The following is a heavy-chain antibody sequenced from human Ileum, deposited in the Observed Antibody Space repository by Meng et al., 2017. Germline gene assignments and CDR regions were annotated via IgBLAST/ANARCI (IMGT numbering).Heavy chain of an antibody. V-gene: IGHV3-74*01. J-gene: IGHJ4*02. CDR3: VRDGPNYFDQ. CDR1: GFTFSGYW. Sequence: EAPLVSAGGGLVQPGGSLRLSCAASGFTFSGYWMHWVRQGTGKRLVWLSHINSDGTGTSYAESVRGRFTISRDNAKNTLYLQMNSLTVEDTAVYYCVRDGPNYFDQWGQGTLVTVSS. CDR2: INSDGTGT.